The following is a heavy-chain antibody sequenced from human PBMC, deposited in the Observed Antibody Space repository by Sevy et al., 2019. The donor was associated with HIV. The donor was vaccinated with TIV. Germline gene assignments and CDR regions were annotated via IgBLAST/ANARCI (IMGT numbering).Heavy chain of an antibody. Sequence: GGSLRLSCAASEFSFSAYWTNWVRQAPGKGLEWVANIKPDGSDKHYVDSAEGRFTISRDNAKNSLYLQMNSLRVEDTAMYYCAQETFGRFDSWGQGTLVTVSS. CDR3: AQETFGRFDS. V-gene: IGHV3-7*01. D-gene: IGHD1-26*01. CDR1: EFSFSAYW. J-gene: IGHJ4*02. CDR2: IKPDGSDK.